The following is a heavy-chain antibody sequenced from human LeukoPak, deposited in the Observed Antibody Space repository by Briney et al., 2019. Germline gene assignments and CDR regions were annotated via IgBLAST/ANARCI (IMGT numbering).Heavy chain of an antibody. CDR2: MNPNSGNT. CDR1: GYTFTSYD. V-gene: IGHV1-8*01. J-gene: IGHJ4*02. D-gene: IGHD3-10*01. CDR3: ARGQGFGELSYLNY. Sequence: ASVKVSCKASGYTFTSYDINWVRQATGQELEWMGWMNPNSGNTGYAQKFQGRVTMTRNTSISTAYMELSSLRSEDTAVYYCARGQGFGELSYLNYWGQGTLVTVSS.